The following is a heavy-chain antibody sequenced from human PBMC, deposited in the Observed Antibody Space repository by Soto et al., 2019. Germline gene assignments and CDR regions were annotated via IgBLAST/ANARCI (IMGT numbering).Heavy chain of an antibody. CDR2: IKSKTDGGTT. J-gene: IGHJ6*03. V-gene: IGHV3-15*01. Sequence: EVQLVESGGGLVKPGGSLRLSCAASGFTFSNAWMSWVRQAPGKGLEWVGRIKSKTDGGTTDYAAPVKGRFTISRDDSKNTLYLQMNSLKTEDTAVYYCTTRCYYYYYYMDVWGKGTTVTVSS. CDR3: TTRCYYYYYYMDV. CDR1: GFTFSNAW.